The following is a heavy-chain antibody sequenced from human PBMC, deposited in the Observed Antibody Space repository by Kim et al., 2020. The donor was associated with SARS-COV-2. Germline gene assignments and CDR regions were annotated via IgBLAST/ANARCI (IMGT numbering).Heavy chain of an antibody. CDR3: ARVPMSTLNGYISGWFAS. J-gene: IGHJ5*01. V-gene: IGHV3-7*01. CDR1: GFAFSSYW. D-gene: IGHD6-19*01. Sequence: GGSLRLSCAASGFAFSSYWMSWVRQAPGKGLEWVANIKQDGSEKYYVDSVKGRFTISRDNANNSLFLQLNSLRAEDTAMYYCARVPMSTLNGYISGWFASWGLGTLVTVSS. CDR2: IKQDGSEK.